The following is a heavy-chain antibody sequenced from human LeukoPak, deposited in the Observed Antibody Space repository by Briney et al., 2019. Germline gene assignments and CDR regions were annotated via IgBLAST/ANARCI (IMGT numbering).Heavy chain of an antibody. CDR2: IWYDGNNK. Sequence: GGSLRLSCAASGFTFSSYGMHWVRQAPGKGLEWVAVIWYDGNNKYYADSVKGRFTISRDNSKNTLYLQMNSLRAEDTAVYYCAKNRRSGYDTFDYWGQGTLVTVSS. V-gene: IGHV3-33*06. CDR1: GFTFSSYG. CDR3: AKNRRSGYDTFDY. D-gene: IGHD5-12*01. J-gene: IGHJ4*02.